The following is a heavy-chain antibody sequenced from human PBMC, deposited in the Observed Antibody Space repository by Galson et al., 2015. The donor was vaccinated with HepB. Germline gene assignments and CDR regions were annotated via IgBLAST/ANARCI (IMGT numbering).Heavy chain of an antibody. CDR3: AKGEDYGSGSYYNVYYYYYYGMDV. V-gene: IGHV3-23*01. D-gene: IGHD3-10*01. J-gene: IGHJ6*02. Sequence: SLRLSCAASGFTFSSYAMSWVRQAPGKGLEWVSAISGSGGSTYYADSAEGRFTISRDNSKNTLYLQMNSLRAEDTAVYYCAKGEDYGSGSYYNVYYYYYYGMDVWGQGTTVTVSS. CDR1: GFTFSSYA. CDR2: ISGSGGST.